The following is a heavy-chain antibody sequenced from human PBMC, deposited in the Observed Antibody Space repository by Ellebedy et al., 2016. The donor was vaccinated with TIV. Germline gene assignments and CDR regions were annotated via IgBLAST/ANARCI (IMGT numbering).Heavy chain of an antibody. D-gene: IGHD1-26*01. Sequence: SETLSLTXTVSGGSISSYYWSWIRQPPGKGLEWIGSIYYSGSTYYNPSLKSRVTISVDTSKNQFSLKLSSVTAADTAVYYCATSYSGSYYAWGQGTLVTVSS. CDR3: ATSYSGSYYA. CDR1: GGSISSYY. V-gene: IGHV4-59*05. CDR2: IYYSGST. J-gene: IGHJ5*02.